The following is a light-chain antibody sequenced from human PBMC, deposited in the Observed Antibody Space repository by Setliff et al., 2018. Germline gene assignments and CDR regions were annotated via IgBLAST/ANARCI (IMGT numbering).Light chain of an antibody. V-gene: IGLV1-40*01. CDR1: SSNIGGGYD. CDR2: GNS. J-gene: IGLJ3*02. CDR3: QSYDSSLSGWV. Sequence: QSVLTQPPSVSGAPGQRVTISCTGSSSNIGGGYDVHWYQQLPGTAPKLLIYGNSNRPSGVPDRFSGSKSGTSASLAITGLQAEDEADYYCQSYDSSLSGWVFGGGTKGTVL.